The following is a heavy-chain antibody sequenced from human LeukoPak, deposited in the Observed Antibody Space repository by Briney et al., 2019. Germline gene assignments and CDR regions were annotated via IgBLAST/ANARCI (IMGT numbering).Heavy chain of an antibody. CDR1: GGSISSHY. D-gene: IGHD2-2*01. J-gene: IGHJ4*02. CDR3: ASGSTRYCSSTGCFDY. CDR2: MYYDGST. Sequence: SETLSLTCTVSGGSISSHYWSWIRQPPGGGLEWIGYMYYDGSTNYNPSLKSRVTISVDTSKNQFSLKVKSVTAADTAVYYCASGSTRYCSSTGCFDYWGQGTLVTVSS. V-gene: IGHV4-59*11.